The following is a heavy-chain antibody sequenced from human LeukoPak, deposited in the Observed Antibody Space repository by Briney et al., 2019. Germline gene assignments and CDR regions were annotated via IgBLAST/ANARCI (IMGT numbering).Heavy chain of an antibody. CDR3: ARDVCMVRGVIGGMDV. CDR1: GGSVSRNSDY. Sequence: SETLSLTCTVSGGSVSRNSDYWGWIRQPPGKGLEWIGSIYYGGSTYYNPSLKSRVTISVDKSKNQFSLKLSSVTAADTAVYYCARDVCMVRGVIGGMDVWGQGTTVTVSS. CDR2: IYYGGST. V-gene: IGHV4-39*07. J-gene: IGHJ6*02. D-gene: IGHD3-10*01.